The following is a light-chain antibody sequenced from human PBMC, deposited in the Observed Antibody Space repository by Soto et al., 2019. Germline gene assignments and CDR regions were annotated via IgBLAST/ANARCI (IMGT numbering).Light chain of an antibody. J-gene: IGKJ2*01. CDR2: KAS. CDR1: QSISNW. V-gene: IGKV1-5*03. CDR3: QQYDRFPYT. Sequence: DIQMTQSPSTLSASVGDTVTITCRASQSISNWLAWYQQKPGQAPKLLIHKASTLESGVPSRFSGSGSGTEFTLTVSSLQTDDFATFYCQQYDRFPYTVGQGTKLEIK.